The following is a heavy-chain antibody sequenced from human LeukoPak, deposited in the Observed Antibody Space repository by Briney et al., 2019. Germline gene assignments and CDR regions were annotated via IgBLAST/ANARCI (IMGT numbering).Heavy chain of an antibody. V-gene: IGHV1-24*01. CDR3: ARDRVSLWFGELLY. J-gene: IGHJ4*02. D-gene: IGHD3-10*01. Sequence: ASVKVSCKVSGYTLSELSMHWVRQAPGKGLEWMGGFDPEYGKTIYAQKFQGRVTMTTDTSTSTAYMELRSLRSDDTAVYYCARDRVSLWFGELLYWGQGTLVTVSS. CDR1: GYTLSELS. CDR2: FDPEYGKT.